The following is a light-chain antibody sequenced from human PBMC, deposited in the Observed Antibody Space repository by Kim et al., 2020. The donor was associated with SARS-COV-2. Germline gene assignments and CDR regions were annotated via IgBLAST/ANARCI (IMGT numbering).Light chain of an antibody. Sequence: WSPGDRATLSCRASQSVSGSYVAWYQQKAGQTPRLLIFGASTRAIGIPDRFRGSGSGTDFTLTISRLEPEDFAVYYCQQYGTTPYTFGQGTKLEI. CDR3: QQYGTTPYT. V-gene: IGKV3-20*01. CDR2: GAS. CDR1: QSVSGSY. J-gene: IGKJ2*01.